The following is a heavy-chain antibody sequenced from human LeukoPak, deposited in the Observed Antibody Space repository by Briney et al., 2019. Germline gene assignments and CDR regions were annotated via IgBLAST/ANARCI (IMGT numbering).Heavy chain of an antibody. V-gene: IGHV4-59*01. CDR1: GGSISSYY. CDR2: NYYSGIT. J-gene: IGHJ4*02. Sequence: PSETPFLTCTVSGGSISSYYWSWIRQPPGKGLEWIGYNYYSGITNYNPSLKSRVTISVDTSKNQFSLKLSSVTAADTAVYYCARGDYFDYWGQGTLVTVSS. CDR3: ARGDYFDY.